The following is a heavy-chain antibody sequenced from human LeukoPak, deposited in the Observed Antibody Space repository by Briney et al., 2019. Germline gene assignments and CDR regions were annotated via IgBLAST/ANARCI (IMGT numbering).Heavy chain of an antibody. CDR1: GYTFTSYG. Sequence: ASVKVSCKASGYTFTSYGISWVRQAPGQGLEWMGWISAYNGNTNYAQKLQGRVTMTTDTSTSTAYMELRSLRSDDTAVYYCAISQKVDYYYDSSGSLDYWGQGTLVTVSS. CDR2: ISAYNGNT. J-gene: IGHJ4*02. V-gene: IGHV1-18*01. CDR3: AISQKVDYYYDSSGSLDY. D-gene: IGHD3-22*01.